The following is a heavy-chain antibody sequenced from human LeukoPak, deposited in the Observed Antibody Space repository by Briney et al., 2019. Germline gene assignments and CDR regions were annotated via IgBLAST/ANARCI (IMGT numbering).Heavy chain of an antibody. CDR3: ARVDRYHYYLDV. V-gene: IGHV1-69*05. Sequence: ASVKVSCKASGGTFSSYSITWVRQAPGQGLEWMGGIMPLFNAANYAQQFQGRVTITTDESTSTAYMELSSLRFEDSAMYYCARVDRYHYYLDVWGKGTTVTVSS. J-gene: IGHJ6*03. CDR1: GGTFSSYS. CDR2: IMPLFNAA.